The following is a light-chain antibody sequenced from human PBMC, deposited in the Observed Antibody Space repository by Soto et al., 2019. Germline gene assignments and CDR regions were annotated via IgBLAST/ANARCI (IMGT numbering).Light chain of an antibody. Sequence: EIVLTQSPGTLSLSPGERATLSCRASQSVSSSYLAWDQQKPGQAPRPLIYGASSRGTGIPDRFSGSGSGTDVTLTISRLEPEDFAVYYCQQYGSSPITFGQGTRLEIK. J-gene: IGKJ5*01. CDR3: QQYGSSPIT. CDR2: GAS. V-gene: IGKV3-20*01. CDR1: QSVSSSY.